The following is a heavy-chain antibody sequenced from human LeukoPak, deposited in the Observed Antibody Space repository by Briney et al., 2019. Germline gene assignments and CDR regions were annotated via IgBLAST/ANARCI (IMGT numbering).Heavy chain of an antibody. D-gene: IGHD3-22*01. CDR2: INTYNGNT. CDR3: ARDARHYYDSSGYYARGEADY. J-gene: IGHJ4*02. Sequence: ASVKVSCKASGYTFTSYGISWVRQAPGQGLEWMGWINTYNGNTDYAQKLQGRVTMTTDTSTSTAYMELRSLRSDDTAVYYCARDARHYYDSSGYYARGEADYWGQGTLVTVSS. CDR1: GYTFTSYG. V-gene: IGHV1-18*01.